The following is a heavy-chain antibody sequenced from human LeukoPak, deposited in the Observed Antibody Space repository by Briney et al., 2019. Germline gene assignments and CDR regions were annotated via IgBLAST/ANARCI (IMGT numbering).Heavy chain of an antibody. CDR2: IYHNGNS. D-gene: IGHD5-24*01. CDR1: GDSFNEYY. J-gene: IGHJ4*02. V-gene: IGHV4-59*01. CDR3: ARDGGLQSHFDY. Sequence: SETLSLTCSVFGDSFNEYYWNWVRQPPGKGLQWIGYIYHNGNSNYNPSLKGRLTISVDTARNQFSLKLTSVTAADTAVYYCARDGGLQSHFDYWGQGALVAVSS.